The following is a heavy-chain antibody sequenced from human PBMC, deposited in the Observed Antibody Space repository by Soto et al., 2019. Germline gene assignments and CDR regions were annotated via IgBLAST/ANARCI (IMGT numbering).Heavy chain of an antibody. CDR3: DRVGFYYYGMDV. Sequence: PSETLSLTCTVSGGSISSGDYYWSWIRQPPGKGLEWIGYIYYSGSTYYNPSLKSRVTISVDTSKNQFSLKLSSVTAAETAVYYCDRVGFYYYGMDVWGQGTTVTVSS. V-gene: IGHV4-30-4*01. J-gene: IGHJ6*02. CDR2: IYYSGST. CDR1: GGSISSGDYY.